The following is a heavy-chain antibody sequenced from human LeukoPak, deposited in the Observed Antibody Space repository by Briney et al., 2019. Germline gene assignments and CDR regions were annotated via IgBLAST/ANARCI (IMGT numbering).Heavy chain of an antibody. CDR2: IYWDDDR. J-gene: IGHJ4*02. CDR3: AHILYYDRSHVGFDY. CDR1: GFSLTASGVGVG. V-gene: IGHV2-5*02. D-gene: IGHD3-22*01. Sequence: SGPTLVNPTQTLTLTCTFSGFSLTASGVGVGVAWIRQPPGKALEWLALIYWDDDRRYSPSLKSRLTITKVTSNSQVVLAMTNMDPVDTGTYYCAHILYYDRSHVGFDYWGQGALVTVSS.